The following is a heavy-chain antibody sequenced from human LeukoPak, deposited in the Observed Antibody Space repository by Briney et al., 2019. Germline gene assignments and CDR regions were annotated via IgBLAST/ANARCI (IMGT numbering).Heavy chain of an antibody. CDR2: IKSDGSNS. Sequence: GGSLRLSCAASGFTFSTYWMHWVRQAPGTGLVWVSRIKSDGSNSNYADCVKGRFTISRDNAKNTLYLQMNSLRAEDTAVYHCVRVGGRSSIGGDCWGQGTLVSVSS. CDR3: VRVGGRSSIGGDC. V-gene: IGHV3-74*01. D-gene: IGHD3-10*01. CDR1: GFTFSTYW. J-gene: IGHJ4*02.